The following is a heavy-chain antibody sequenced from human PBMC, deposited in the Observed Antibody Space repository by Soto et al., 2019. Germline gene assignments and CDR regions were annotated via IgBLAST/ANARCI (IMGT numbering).Heavy chain of an antibody. J-gene: IGHJ4*02. CDR2: MSYSGST. Sequence: SETLSLTCTVSGGSISSGNYYWSWIRQPPGKGLEWIGFMSYSGSTSYNASLKSRVTISVDTSKSQFSLNLSFVTAADTAVYYCATMGTPATGLYFLDNWGQGTLVTVSS. V-gene: IGHV4-30-4*01. D-gene: IGHD1-7*01. CDR1: GGSISSGNYY. CDR3: ATMGTPATGLYFLDN.